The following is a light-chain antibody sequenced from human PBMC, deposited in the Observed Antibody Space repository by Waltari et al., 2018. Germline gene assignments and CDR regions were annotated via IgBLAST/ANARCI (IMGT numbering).Light chain of an antibody. CDR1: TIDIGSYNY. V-gene: IGLV2-14*03. CDR2: DVN. CDR3: SSHTGSSALVV. J-gene: IGLJ2*01. Sequence: QSALTQPASVSGSPGQSITISCSGSTIDIGSYNYVSWYQQHPGKAPKLIIFDVNRRPSGVSNLLSGSKSGLTASLTIAGLQAEDEAEYYCSSHTGSSALVVFGGGTKLSVL.